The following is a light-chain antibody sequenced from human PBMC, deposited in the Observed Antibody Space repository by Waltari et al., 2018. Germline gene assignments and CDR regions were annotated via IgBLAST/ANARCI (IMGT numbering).Light chain of an antibody. V-gene: IGKV1-5*03. CDR2: KSS. CDR3: QQFNTYST. CDR1: QSISDW. Sequence: DIQMTQSPSALSASVGDRVTITCRASQSISDWLAWYQHKPGETPKLLIYKSSKLESGVPSRFIASGSGTECTLIITSLQPDDIGTYYGQQFNTYSTFGQGTKVEI. J-gene: IGKJ1*01.